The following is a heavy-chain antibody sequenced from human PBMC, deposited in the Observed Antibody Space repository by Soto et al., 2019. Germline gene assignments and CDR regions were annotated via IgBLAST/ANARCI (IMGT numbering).Heavy chain of an antibody. Sequence: PSETLSLTCTVSGGSVSSESHYWSWIRQTPGKGLEWIGYIYYTGSTNYNPSLKGRVTMSVDTSRDQVSLRLRSVTRADTAVYYCAREVVATITPHYYYYGLDVWGQGTTVTSP. CDR2: IYYTGST. J-gene: IGHJ6*02. V-gene: IGHV4-61*01. CDR1: GGSVSSESHY. D-gene: IGHD5-12*01. CDR3: AREVVATITPHYYYYGLDV.